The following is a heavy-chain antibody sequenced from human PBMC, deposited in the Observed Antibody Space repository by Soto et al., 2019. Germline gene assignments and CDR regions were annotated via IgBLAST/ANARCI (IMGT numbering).Heavy chain of an antibody. J-gene: IGHJ6*02. CDR1: GGTFSSYA. D-gene: IGHD3-10*01. Sequence: GASVKVSCKASGGTFSSYAISWVRQAPGQGLEWMGGIIPIFGTANYAQKFQGRVTITADESTSTAYMELSSLRSEDTAVYYCARASRYSGSGSYPYYYYGMDVWGQGTTVSVSS. V-gene: IGHV1-69*13. CDR2: IIPIFGTA. CDR3: ARASRYSGSGSYPYYYYGMDV.